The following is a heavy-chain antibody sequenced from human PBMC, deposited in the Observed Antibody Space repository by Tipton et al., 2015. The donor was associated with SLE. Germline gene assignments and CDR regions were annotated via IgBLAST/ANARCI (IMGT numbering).Heavy chain of an antibody. Sequence: GSLRLSCAASGFTFGTYGMTWVRQAPGKGLEWVSGIDDSGGRTFYAASVKGRFTISRDNSKSTLYLQLNSLRAEDTAIYYCATFQGLSVIRPYFDHWGQGTLVTVSS. V-gene: IGHV3-23*01. CDR3: ATFQGLSVIRPYFDH. CDR2: IDDSGGRT. J-gene: IGHJ4*02. D-gene: IGHD3-10*01. CDR1: GFTFGTYG.